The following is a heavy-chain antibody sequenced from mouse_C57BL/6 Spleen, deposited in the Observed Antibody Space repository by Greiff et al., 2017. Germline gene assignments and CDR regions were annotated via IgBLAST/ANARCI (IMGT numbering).Heavy chain of an antibody. Sequence: VQLKESGPGLVQPSQSLSITCTVSGFSLTSYGVHWVRQSPGKGLEWLGVIWSGGSTDNNADFISRLSISKDNSKCKVFFKMNSLQADDTAIDYCAIDYEGNAMDYWGQGTSVTVSS. V-gene: IGHV2-2*01. CDR1: GFSLTSYG. CDR2: IWSGGST. J-gene: IGHJ4*01. CDR3: AIDYEGNAMDY. D-gene: IGHD2-4*01.